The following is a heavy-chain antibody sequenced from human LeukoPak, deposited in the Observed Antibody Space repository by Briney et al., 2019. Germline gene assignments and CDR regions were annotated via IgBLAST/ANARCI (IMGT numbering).Heavy chain of an antibody. J-gene: IGHJ4*02. Sequence: SETLSLTCAVYGGSFSGYYWSWIRQPPGKGLEWIGEINHSGSTNYNPSLKSRVTISVDTSKDQFSLKLSSVTAADTAVYYCARGGDWRFGVSDYWGQGTLVTVSS. V-gene: IGHV4-34*01. CDR3: ARGGDWRFGVSDY. D-gene: IGHD2-21*01. CDR1: GGSFSGYY. CDR2: INHSGST.